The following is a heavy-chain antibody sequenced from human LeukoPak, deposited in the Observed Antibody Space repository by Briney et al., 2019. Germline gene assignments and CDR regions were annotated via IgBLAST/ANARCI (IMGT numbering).Heavy chain of an antibody. J-gene: IGHJ4*02. CDR3: SREWGNGNDLRPDS. CDR1: GFTFREFA. CDR2: IRSSIYGGTP. D-gene: IGHD1-1*01. V-gene: IGHV3-49*05. Sequence: KTGGSLRFSCTSSGFTFREFAVSWCRQAPGEGLEWIGFIRSSIYGGTPKAAASVKGTFIFSRDDSKGVAYLRMNSLKTDDTAVYYCSREWGNGNDLRPDSWGQGTLVTVSS.